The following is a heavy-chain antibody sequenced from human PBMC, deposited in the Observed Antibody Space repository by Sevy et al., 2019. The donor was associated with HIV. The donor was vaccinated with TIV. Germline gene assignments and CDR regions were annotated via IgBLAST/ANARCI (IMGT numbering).Heavy chain of an antibody. J-gene: IGHJ4*02. D-gene: IGHD3-22*01. CDR3: ARDAYHDSSGSADFDY. CDR2: ISSGSSTK. Sequence: GGCLRLSCAASGFTFSNYAMNWVRQAPGKGLEWVSYISSGSSTKNYADSVKGRFTISRDNAKNSLYLQMNSLRDEDTAVYYCARDAYHDSSGSADFDYWGQGTQVTVSS. CDR1: GFTFSNYA. V-gene: IGHV3-48*02.